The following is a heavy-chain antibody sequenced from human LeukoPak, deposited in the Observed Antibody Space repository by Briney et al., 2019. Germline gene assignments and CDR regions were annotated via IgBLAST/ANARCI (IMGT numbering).Heavy chain of an antibody. Sequence: PSETLSLTCAVYGGSFSGYYWSWIRQPPGKGLEWIGYIYYSGSTNYNPSLKSRVTISVDTSKNQFSLKLSSVTAADTAVYYCARDGPDILTGYSPGYFDYWGQGTLVTVSS. CDR3: ARDGPDILTGYSPGYFDY. CDR1: GGSFSGYY. V-gene: IGHV4-59*01. CDR2: IYYSGST. J-gene: IGHJ4*02. D-gene: IGHD3-9*01.